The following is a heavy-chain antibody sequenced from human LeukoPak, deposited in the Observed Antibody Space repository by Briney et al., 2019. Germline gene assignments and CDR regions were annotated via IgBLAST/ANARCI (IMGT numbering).Heavy chain of an antibody. CDR3: ARAPMTTVTTDDY. V-gene: IGHV3-21*01. Sequence: GGSLRLSCAASGFTFSRYSMNWVRQAPGKGLEWVSSISSSSSYIYYGDSVKGRFTISRDNAKNSLYLQMNSLRGEDTAVYYCARAPMTTVTTDDYWGQGTLVTVSS. J-gene: IGHJ4*02. CDR1: GFTFSRYS. CDR2: ISSSSSYI. D-gene: IGHD4-11*01.